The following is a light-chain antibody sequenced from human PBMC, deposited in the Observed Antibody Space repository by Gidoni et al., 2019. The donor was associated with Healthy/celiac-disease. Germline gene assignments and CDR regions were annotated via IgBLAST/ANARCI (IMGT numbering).Light chain of an antibody. V-gene: IGLV3-19*01. J-gene: IGLJ2*01. CDR3: NSRDSSGNLVV. CDR1: SLRSYY. CDR2: GKN. Sequence: SSELTQDPAVSVALGQTVRITCQGDSLRSYYASWYQQKPGQAPVLVIYGKNNRPSGIPDPFSGSSSGNTASLTITGAQAEDEADYYCNSRDSSGNLVVFGGGTKLPVL.